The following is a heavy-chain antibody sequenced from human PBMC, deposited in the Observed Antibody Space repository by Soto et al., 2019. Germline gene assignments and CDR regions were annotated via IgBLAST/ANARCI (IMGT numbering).Heavy chain of an antibody. CDR3: ARAYTGRLPRRADYYYAMDV. CDR2: ITHSGST. Sequence: SETLSLTCAVYGGSFSDYYWSWIRQPPGKGLEWIGEITHSGSTNYNPSPKSRVTISVDTSKNQFSLKLSSVTAADTAVYYCARAYTGRLPRRADYYYAMDVWGQGTTVTVSS. CDR1: GGSFSDYY. J-gene: IGHJ6*02. V-gene: IGHV4-34*01. D-gene: IGHD2-2*02.